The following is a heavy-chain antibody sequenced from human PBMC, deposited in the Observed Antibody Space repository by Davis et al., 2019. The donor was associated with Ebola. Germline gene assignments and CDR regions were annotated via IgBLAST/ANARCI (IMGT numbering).Heavy chain of an antibody. CDR1: GFTFSSYA. CDR2: ISGTSTYT. CDR3: ARDPGSVTYYKEGFD. V-gene: IGHV3-23*01. D-gene: IGHD3-10*01. Sequence: GGSLRLSCAASGFTFSSYAMSWVRQAPGKGLEWVSTISGTSTYTYYADSVKGRFTISRDNSKNTLYLQVNSLRAEDTAIYYCARDPGSVTYYKEGFDWGQGTLVTVSS. J-gene: IGHJ4*02.